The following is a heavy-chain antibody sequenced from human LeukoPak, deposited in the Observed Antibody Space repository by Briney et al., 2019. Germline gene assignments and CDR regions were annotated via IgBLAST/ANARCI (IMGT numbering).Heavy chain of an antibody. Sequence: GGSLRLSCAASGFTFSTYAIHWVRQAPGKGLEYVSAISSNGGSTSYANSVKGRFTISRDNSNNTLYLQMGSLRAEDMAVYYCAREGHGYNYGFDYWGQGILVTVS. V-gene: IGHV3-64*01. CDR3: AREGHGYNYGFDY. J-gene: IGHJ4*02. D-gene: IGHD5-18*01. CDR2: ISSNGGST. CDR1: GFTFSTYA.